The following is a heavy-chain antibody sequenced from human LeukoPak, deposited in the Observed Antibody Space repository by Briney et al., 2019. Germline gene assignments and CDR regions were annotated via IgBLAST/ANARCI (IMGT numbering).Heavy chain of an antibody. CDR2: IRSSGSPR. J-gene: IGHJ4*02. V-gene: IGHV3-48*02. CDR1: GFTFSAYS. Sequence: GGSLRLSCAASGFTFSAYSMNWVRRAPGRGLEWVSYIRSSGSPRYYADSVKGRFTISRDNTKNSLYLQMDSLRDEDTAVYYCVRDPDALDYWGQGTLVTVSS. CDR3: VRDPDALDY.